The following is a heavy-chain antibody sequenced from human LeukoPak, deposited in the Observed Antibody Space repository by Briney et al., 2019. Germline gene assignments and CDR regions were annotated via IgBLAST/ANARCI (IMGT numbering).Heavy chain of an antibody. D-gene: IGHD5-12*01. J-gene: IGHJ4*02. CDR2: ISYDGSNK. Sequence: GGSLRLSCAASGFTFSSYAMHWVRQAPGKGLEWVALISYDGSNKYYADSVKGRFTISRDNSKSTLYLQMNSLRAEDRAVYYCARVSGYDFDCWGQGTLVTVSS. V-gene: IGHV3-30-3*01. CDR1: GFTFSSYA. CDR3: ARVSGYDFDC.